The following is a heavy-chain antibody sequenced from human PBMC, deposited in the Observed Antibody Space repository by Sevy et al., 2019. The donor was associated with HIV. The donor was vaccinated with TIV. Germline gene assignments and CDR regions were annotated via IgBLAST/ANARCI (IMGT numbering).Heavy chain of an antibody. V-gene: IGHV1-18*01. J-gene: IGHJ4*02. CDR2: ISADSGNS. CDR3: ARDQGGYGGNSIDY. D-gene: IGHD2-21*02. CDR1: GYPFSSYD. Sequence: ASVKVSCKASGYPFSSYDISWVRQAPGEGLEWMGRISADSGNSNYAQNLQGRVTMTTDTSTSTAYMELRSLRFDDTAVYYCARDQGGYGGNSIDYWGQGTLVTVSS.